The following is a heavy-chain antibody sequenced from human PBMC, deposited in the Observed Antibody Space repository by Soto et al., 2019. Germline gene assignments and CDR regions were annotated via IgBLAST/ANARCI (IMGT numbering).Heavy chain of an antibody. CDR2: IYSGGST. CDR1: GFTVSSNY. J-gene: IGHJ4*02. D-gene: IGHD6-13*01. Sequence: EVQLVESGGGLIQPGGSLRLSCAASGFTVSSNYMSWVRQAPGKGLEWVSVIYSGGSTYYADSVKGRFTISRDNSKNTLYLQMNSLRAEDTAVYYGARAIGPYSSSWYGLDYWGQGTLVTVSS. V-gene: IGHV3-53*01. CDR3: ARAIGPYSSSWYGLDY.